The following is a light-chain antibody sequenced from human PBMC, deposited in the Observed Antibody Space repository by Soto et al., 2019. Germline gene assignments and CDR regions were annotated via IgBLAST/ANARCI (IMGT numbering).Light chain of an antibody. CDR2: ANN. CDR3: QSYDSSLSGPVV. J-gene: IGLJ2*01. V-gene: IGLV1-40*01. CDR1: SSNIGANYD. Sequence: QLVLTQPPSVSGAPGQTVTISCTGSSSNIGANYDVHWYQHLPGTAPKLLIYANNNRPSGVPDRFSGSKSGTSASLAITGLQTEDEADYYCQSYDSSLSGPVVFGGGTKVTVL.